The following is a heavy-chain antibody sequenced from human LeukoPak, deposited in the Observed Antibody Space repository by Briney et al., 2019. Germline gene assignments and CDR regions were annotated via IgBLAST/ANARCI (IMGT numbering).Heavy chain of an antibody. CDR1: GGSISSSNW. V-gene: IGHV4-4*02. D-gene: IGHD3-9*01. J-gene: IGHJ4*02. Sequence: PSETLSLTCAVSGGSISSSNWWSWVRQPPGKGLEWIGEIYHSGSTNYNPSLKSRVTISVDKSKNQFSLKLSSVTAADTAVYYCATSGGRYFDWSDYWGQGTLVTVSS. CDR2: IYHSGST. CDR3: ATSGGRYFDWSDY.